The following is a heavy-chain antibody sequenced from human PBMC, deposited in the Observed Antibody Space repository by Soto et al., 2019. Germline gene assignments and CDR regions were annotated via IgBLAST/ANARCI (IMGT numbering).Heavy chain of an antibody. D-gene: IGHD2-21*02. Sequence: SETLSLTCTVSGASIRSTDYYWSWIRQAPGKGLEWIGYVYYTGSTYYNPSLMSRLTISVDTSKNQFSLKLASVTAAETAVYYCVRTAREGAVAPHWFDRWGQGTQVTVSS. CDR2: VYYTGST. CDR1: GASIRSTDYY. V-gene: IGHV4-30-4*01. J-gene: IGHJ5*02. CDR3: VRTAREGAVAPHWFDR.